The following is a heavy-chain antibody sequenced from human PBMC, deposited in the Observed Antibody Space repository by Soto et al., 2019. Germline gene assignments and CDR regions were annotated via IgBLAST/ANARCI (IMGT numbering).Heavy chain of an antibody. CDR1: GYTFTSDL. D-gene: IGHD6-13*01. Sequence: GALKISCEGFGYTFTSDLIAWVRQIPGKGLEWMGIIFPGDSDTRYNPSFQGQVTISADKSIRTAYLQWSSLKASDTALYYCARRAYSTEDLDYWGQGTPVTVSS. CDR2: IFPGDSDT. V-gene: IGHV5-51*01. CDR3: ARRAYSTEDLDY. J-gene: IGHJ4*02.